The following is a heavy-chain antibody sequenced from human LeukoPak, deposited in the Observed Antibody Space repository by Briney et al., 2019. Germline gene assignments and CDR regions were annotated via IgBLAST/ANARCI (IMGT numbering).Heavy chain of an antibody. J-gene: IGHJ5*02. CDR3: ANSPPSSGRGFDP. CDR2: ISGSGGST. D-gene: IGHD5-12*01. V-gene: IGHV3-23*01. CDR1: GFTFSSYA. Sequence: TGGSLRLSCAASGFTFSSYAMSWVRQAPGKGLEWVSAISGSGGSTYYADSVKGRFTISRDNSKSTLYLQMNSLRAEDTAVYYCANSPPSSGRGFDPWGQGTLVTVSS.